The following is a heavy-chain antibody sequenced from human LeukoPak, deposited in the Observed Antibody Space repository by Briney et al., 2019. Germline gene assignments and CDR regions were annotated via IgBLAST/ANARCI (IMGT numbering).Heavy chain of an antibody. CDR2: ISSTSRNI. CDR1: GFTFSSFS. J-gene: IGHJ4*02. CDR3: AREWRGSGDY. Sequence: PGGSLRLSCSASGFTFSSFSMFWVRQAPGKGLEWLSYISSTSRNIYYADSVKGRFTVSRDNAKNSLFLQMNSLRAEDTVSYYCAREWRGSGDYWGQGTLVTVSS. V-gene: IGHV3-48*04. D-gene: IGHD3-10*01.